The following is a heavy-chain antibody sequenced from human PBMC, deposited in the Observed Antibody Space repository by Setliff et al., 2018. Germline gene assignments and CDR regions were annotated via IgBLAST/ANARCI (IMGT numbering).Heavy chain of an antibody. CDR1: GGSIISSTYN. J-gene: IGHJ4*02. D-gene: IGHD2-15*01. CDR3: ATTTLGRYCSGGNCYFGY. CDR2: IYYSGTT. Sequence: PLETLSLTCSVSGGSIISSTYNWGWIRQPPGKGLEWIGSIYYSGTTYYNPSLESRITMSVDTSNNRFSLKLTSVTAADTAVYYCATTTLGRYCSGGNCYFGYWGQGTLVTVSS. V-gene: IGHV4-39*01.